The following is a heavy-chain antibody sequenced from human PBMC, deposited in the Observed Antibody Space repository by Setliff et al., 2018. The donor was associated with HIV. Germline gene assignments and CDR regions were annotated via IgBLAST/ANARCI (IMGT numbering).Heavy chain of an antibody. Sequence: GSLRLSCAASGFTFSSYAMSWVRQAPGSGLEWVSGITANDGNSYYADSVKGRFTISRHNSKNTLYLQMDSLRSEDTAVYYCATCSGPLDYWGQGTLVTVSS. CDR2: ITANDGNS. J-gene: IGHJ4*02. V-gene: IGHV3-23*01. CDR1: GFTFSSYA. CDR3: ATCSGPLDY. D-gene: IGHD6-19*01.